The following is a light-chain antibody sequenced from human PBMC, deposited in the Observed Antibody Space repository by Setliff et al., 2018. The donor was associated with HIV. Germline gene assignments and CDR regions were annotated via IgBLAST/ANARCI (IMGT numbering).Light chain of an antibody. CDR2: EVT. J-gene: IGLJ1*01. CDR3: SSFTTRSTVV. V-gene: IGLV2-14*01. CDR1: SSDVGAYDF. Sequence: SALTQPASVSGSPGQSITLSCTGTSSDVGAYDFVSWYQHHPGKAPKLIIYEVTNRPSGVSNRFSGSKSGNTASLTISGLQAEDEADYYCSSFTTRSTVVFGSGTKGTV.